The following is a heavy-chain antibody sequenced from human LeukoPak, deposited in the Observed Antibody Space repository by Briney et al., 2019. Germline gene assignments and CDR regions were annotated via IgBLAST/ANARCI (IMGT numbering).Heavy chain of an antibody. Sequence: GGSLRLSCAASGFTFSSYSMNWVRQAPGKGLEWVSSISSSSSYIYYADSVKGRFTISRDNAKNSLYLQMNSLRAEDTAVYYCARGIAVAGHGYYFDYWGQGTLVTVSS. CDR2: ISSSSSYI. V-gene: IGHV3-21*01. J-gene: IGHJ4*02. CDR3: ARGIAVAGHGYYFDY. D-gene: IGHD6-19*01. CDR1: GFTFSSYS.